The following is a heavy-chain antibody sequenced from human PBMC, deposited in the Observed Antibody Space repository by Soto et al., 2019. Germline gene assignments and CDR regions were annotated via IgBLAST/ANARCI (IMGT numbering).Heavy chain of an antibody. D-gene: IGHD6-19*01. CDR2: IYYSAGT. Sequence: SETLSLTCSVSGGSISSGGYYWSWIRQHPGKGLEWIGYIYYSAGTNYSPSLTGRVIIFADTSKSQLSLKLTSVTAADTAVYYCARQVVGLAVTQDWGPGTLVTVSS. CDR3: ARQVVGLAVTQD. J-gene: IGHJ4*02. V-gene: IGHV4-31*03. CDR1: GGSISSGGYY.